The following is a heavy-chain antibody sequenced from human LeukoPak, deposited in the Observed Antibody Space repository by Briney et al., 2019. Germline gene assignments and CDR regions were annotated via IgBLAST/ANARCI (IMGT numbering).Heavy chain of an antibody. CDR3: ARVYCSSTSCLNWFDP. CDR2: INPSGGST. Sequence: ASVKVSCKASGCTFTSYYMHWVRQAPGQGLEWMGIINPSGGSTSYAQKFQGRVTMTRDTSTSTVYMELSSLRSEDTAVYYCARVYCSSTSCLNWFDPWGQGTLVTVSS. J-gene: IGHJ5*02. V-gene: IGHV1-46*03. D-gene: IGHD2-2*01. CDR1: GCTFTSYY.